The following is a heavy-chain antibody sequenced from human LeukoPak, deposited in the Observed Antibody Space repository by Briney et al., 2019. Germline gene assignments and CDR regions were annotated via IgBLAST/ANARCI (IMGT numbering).Heavy chain of an antibody. CDR1: GDXLSTYY. Sequence: SETLSLTCTVSGDXLSTYYWSWIRQPPGKGLEWIGYLYYTGSTNYNPSLKSRVTISVDRSKKQFSLKVSSVTAADTAVYYCAGGPTSSFDYWGQGTLVTVSS. CDR3: AGGPTSSFDY. D-gene: IGHD2-2*01. J-gene: IGHJ4*02. V-gene: IGHV4-59*08. CDR2: LYYTGST.